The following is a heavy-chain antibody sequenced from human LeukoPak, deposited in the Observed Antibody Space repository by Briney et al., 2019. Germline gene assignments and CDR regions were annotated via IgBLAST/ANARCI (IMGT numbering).Heavy chain of an antibody. D-gene: IGHD5-18*01. CDR2: VYYRGNT. J-gene: IGHJ6*02. CDR3: ARVSAQLWLSYYYYGMDV. CDR1: GGSISPYY. Sequence: SETLSLTCAVSGGSISPYYWSWIRQAPGKGLEWIGYVYYRGNTRYNPSLQSRVTISVDTSKNQFSLKLSSVTAADTAVYYCARVSAQLWLSYYYYGMDVWGQGTTVTVSS. V-gene: IGHV4-59*01.